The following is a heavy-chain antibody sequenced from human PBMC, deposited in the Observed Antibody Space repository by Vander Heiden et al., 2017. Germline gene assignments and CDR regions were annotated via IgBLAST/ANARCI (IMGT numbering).Heavy chain of an antibody. CDR1: GGSISSSSYY. CDR2: IYYSGST. CDR3: ASEVYYYDSSGWDY. D-gene: IGHD3-22*01. V-gene: IGHV4-39*01. J-gene: IGHJ4*02. Sequence: QLQLQESGPGLVKPSETLSLTCTVSGGSISSSSYYWGWIRQPPGKGLEWIGSIYYSGSTDYNPSLKSRVTISVDTSKNQFSLKLSSVTAADTAVYYCASEVYYYDSSGWDYWGQGTLVTVSS.